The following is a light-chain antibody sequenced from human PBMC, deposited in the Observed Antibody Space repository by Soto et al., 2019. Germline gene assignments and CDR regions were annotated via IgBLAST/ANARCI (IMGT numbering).Light chain of an antibody. Sequence: QSALTQPRSVSGSPGQSVTISCTGTSSDVGGYNYVSWYQQHPGKAPKLMIYDVSERPSGVPDRFSGSKFGNTASLTISGLQAEDEADYYCCSYAGSYTFPFGGGTKVTVL. CDR1: SSDVGGYNY. CDR2: DVS. V-gene: IGLV2-11*01. CDR3: CSYAGSYTFP. J-gene: IGLJ2*01.